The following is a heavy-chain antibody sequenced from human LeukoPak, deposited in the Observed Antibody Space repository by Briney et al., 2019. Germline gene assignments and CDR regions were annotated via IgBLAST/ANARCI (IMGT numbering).Heavy chain of an antibody. J-gene: IGHJ1*01. D-gene: IGHD6-13*01. CDR3: AKDNRQQLAAPEYFQH. V-gene: IGHV3-9*01. Sequence: PGGSLRLSCAASGFTFDDYAMHWVRQAPGKGLEWVSGISWNSGSIGYADSVKGRFTISRDNAENSPYLQMNSLRAEDTALYYCAKDNRQQLAAPEYFQHWGQGTLVTVSS. CDR1: GFTFDDYA. CDR2: ISWNSGSI.